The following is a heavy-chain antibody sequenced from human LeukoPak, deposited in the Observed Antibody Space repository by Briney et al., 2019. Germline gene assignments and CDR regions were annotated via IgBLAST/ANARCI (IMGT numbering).Heavy chain of an antibody. D-gene: IGHD3-9*01. CDR2: ISYDGSNK. Sequence: GRSLRLSCAASGFTFSSYAMHWVRQAPGKGLEWVAVISYDGSNKYYADSVKGRFTISRDNSKNTLYLQMNSLRAEDTAVYYCARPPTGWHDAFDIWGQGTMVTVSS. CDR1: GFTFSSYA. J-gene: IGHJ3*02. V-gene: IGHV3-30-3*01. CDR3: ARPPTGWHDAFDI.